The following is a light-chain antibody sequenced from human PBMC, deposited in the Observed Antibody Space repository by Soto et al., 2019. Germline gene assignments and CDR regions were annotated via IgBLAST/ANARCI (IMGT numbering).Light chain of an antibody. CDR1: SSDVGAYNY. Sequence: QSVLTQPASVSRSPGQSITISCTGTSSDVGAYNYVSWYQQQSGKAPKLLIHEVSSRPAGVSDRFSGSKSGNTASLTISGLQAEDEADYYCSAFATSRAYVFGIGTKVTVL. CDR2: EVS. CDR3: SAFATSRAYV. J-gene: IGLJ1*01. V-gene: IGLV2-14*01.